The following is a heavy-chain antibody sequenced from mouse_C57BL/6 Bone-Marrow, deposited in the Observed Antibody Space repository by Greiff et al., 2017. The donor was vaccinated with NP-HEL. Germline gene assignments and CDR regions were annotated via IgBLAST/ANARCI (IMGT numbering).Heavy chain of an antibody. CDR2: ISYDGSN. J-gene: IGHJ3*01. Sequence: EVQLQQSGPGLVKPSQSLSLTCSVTGYSITSGYYWNWIRQFPGNKLEWMGYISYDGSNNYNPSLKNRISITRDTSKNQFFLKLNSVTTEDTATYYCARDTNYYGSSYVGFAYWGQGTLVTVSA. V-gene: IGHV3-6*01. CDR3: ARDTNYYGSSYVGFAY. D-gene: IGHD1-1*01. CDR1: GYSITSGYY.